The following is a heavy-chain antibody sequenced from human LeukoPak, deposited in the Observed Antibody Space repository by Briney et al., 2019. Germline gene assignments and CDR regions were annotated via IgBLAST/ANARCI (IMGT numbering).Heavy chain of an antibody. J-gene: IGHJ5*02. CDR3: ARGQGATAPQVGKNWFDP. CDR1: IDSFSNYH. Sequence: SETLSLTCAVYIDSFSNYHWNWIRQTPAKGMEWIGEVNESGGTNNSPSLRSRVILSVDTSKNLFSLKLISVTVADTAIYYCARGQGATAPQVGKNWFDPWGQGTRFTVSS. D-gene: IGHD1-26*01. CDR2: VNESGGT. V-gene: IGHV4-34*01.